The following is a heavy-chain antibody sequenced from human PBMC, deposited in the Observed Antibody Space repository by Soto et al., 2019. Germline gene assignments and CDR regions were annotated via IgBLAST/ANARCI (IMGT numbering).Heavy chain of an antibody. CDR2: VSYDGSLK. CDR3: AKASGGNWFADY. J-gene: IGHJ4*02. Sequence: PGGSLRLSCAASGFSFSSYGMQWVRQAPVKGLEWVAVVSYDGSLKYYADSVKGRFTVSRDNSKNTLYLQMNSLRAEDTAVYYCAKASGGNWFADYWGQGTLVTVSS. CDR1: GFSFSSYG. V-gene: IGHV3-30*18. D-gene: IGHD2-15*01.